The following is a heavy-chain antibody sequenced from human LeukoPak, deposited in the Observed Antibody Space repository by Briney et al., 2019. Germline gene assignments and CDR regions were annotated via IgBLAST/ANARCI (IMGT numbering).Heavy chain of an antibody. J-gene: IGHJ6*02. CDR3: ARDRDGMGV. Sequence: SGTLSLTCAVSGGSITSDNWWTWVRQPPGKGLEWIGAIYHSGSTDYNPSLKSRVTISVDKSKNQFSLKLSSVTAADTALYFCARDRDGMGVWGQGTTVTVSS. CDR2: IYHSGST. CDR1: GGSITSDNW. V-gene: IGHV4-4*02.